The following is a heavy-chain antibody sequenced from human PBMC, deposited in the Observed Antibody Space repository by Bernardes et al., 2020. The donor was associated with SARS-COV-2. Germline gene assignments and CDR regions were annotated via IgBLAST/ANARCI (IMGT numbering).Heavy chain of an antibody. V-gene: IGHV1-2*02. D-gene: IGHD4-17*01. CDR3: SRVDYGGNSPSFDY. CDR1: GYTFTGYY. Sequence: ASVKVSCKASGYTFTGYYMHWVRQAPGQGLEWMGWINPNSGGTYYAQKFQGRVTMTRDTSISTAYMELSRLRSDDTAVYYCSRVDYGGNSPSFDYWGQGTLGTISS. CDR2: INPNSGGT. J-gene: IGHJ4*02.